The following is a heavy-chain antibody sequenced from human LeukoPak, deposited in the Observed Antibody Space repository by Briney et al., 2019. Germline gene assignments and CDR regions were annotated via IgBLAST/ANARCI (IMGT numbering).Heavy chain of an antibody. V-gene: IGHV3-33*06. CDR3: AKDGGSSSPYYFDY. D-gene: IGHD6-6*01. Sequence: PGGSLRLSCAPSGFSFSSYGMHWVRQAPGKGLGWVSVILYDENNKYHADYVKSRFSISRDNSKNTVYLQMNSLGAEDTAVYYCAKDGGSSSPYYFDYWGQGTLVTVSS. CDR1: GFSFSSYG. CDR2: ILYDENNK. J-gene: IGHJ4*02.